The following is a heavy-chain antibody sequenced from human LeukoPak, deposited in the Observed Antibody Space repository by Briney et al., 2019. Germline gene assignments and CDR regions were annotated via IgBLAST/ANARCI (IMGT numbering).Heavy chain of an antibody. CDR1: GGSISSYY. J-gene: IGHJ4*02. CDR3: ARGSTVTTTVYYFDY. D-gene: IGHD4-17*01. CDR2: IYTSGST. Sequence: SETLSLTCTVSGGSISSYYWSWIRQPAGKGLEWIGRIYTSGSTNYNPSLKSRVTMSVDTSKNQFSLKLSSVTAAGTAVYYCARGSTVTTTVYYFDYWGQGTLVTVSS. V-gene: IGHV4-4*07.